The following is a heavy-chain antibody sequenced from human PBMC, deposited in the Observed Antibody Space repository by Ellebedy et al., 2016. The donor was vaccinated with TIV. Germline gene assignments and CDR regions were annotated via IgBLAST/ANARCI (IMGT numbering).Heavy chain of an antibody. Sequence: AASVKVSCKASGGTFSSYAISWVRQAPGQGLEWMGGIIPMFGKANSAQNFQGRVTITADESTSTAYMELSSLRSEDTAVYYCARDSGANFLGLSFGLWGRGTLVTVSS. D-gene: IGHD4/OR15-4a*01. CDR1: GGTFSSYA. CDR3: ARDSGANFLGLSFGL. J-gene: IGHJ2*01. CDR2: IIPMFGKA. V-gene: IGHV1-69*13.